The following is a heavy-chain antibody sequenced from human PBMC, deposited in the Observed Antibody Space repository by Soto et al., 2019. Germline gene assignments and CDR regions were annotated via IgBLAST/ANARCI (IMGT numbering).Heavy chain of an antibody. CDR3: AKSLLENFVPTKHIVVVTAAYAFDI. Sequence: VGSLRLSCAASGGTFSSYAMSWVRQAPGKGLEWVSAISGSGGSTYYADSVKGRFTISRDNSKNTLYLQMNSLRAEDTAVYYCAKSLLENFVPTKHIVVVTAAYAFDIWGQGTMVTVSS. CDR2: ISGSGGST. J-gene: IGHJ3*02. V-gene: IGHV3-23*01. CDR1: GGTFSSYA. D-gene: IGHD2-21*02.